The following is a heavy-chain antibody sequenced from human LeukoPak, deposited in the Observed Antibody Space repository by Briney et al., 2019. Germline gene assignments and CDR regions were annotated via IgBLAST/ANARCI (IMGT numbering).Heavy chain of an antibody. CDR1: GGSISSSTYY. D-gene: IGHD6-19*01. J-gene: IGHJ1*01. Sequence: SETLSLTCTVSGGSISSSTYYWGWIRQPPGKGLEWIGSIYYSGSTYYNPSLKSRVTISVDTSKNQFSLKLSSVTAADTAVYYCARHGRPVAGQKYFEHWGQGTLVTVSS. CDR2: IYYSGST. CDR3: ARHGRPVAGQKYFEH. V-gene: IGHV4-39*01.